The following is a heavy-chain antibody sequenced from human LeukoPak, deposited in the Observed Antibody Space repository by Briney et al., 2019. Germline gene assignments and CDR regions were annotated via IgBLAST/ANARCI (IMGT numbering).Heavy chain of an antibody. Sequence: GGSLRLSCSASGFTFTTYGMNWVRQAPGKGLEWVSNISGSGSGGSTYYADSVKGRFTISRDNSKNTLYLQMNSLRAGDTAIYYCAKSGLIRFDYWGQGTLVTVSS. J-gene: IGHJ4*02. CDR1: GFTFTTYG. V-gene: IGHV3-23*01. D-gene: IGHD2-15*01. CDR3: AKSGLIRFDY. CDR2: ISGSGSGGST.